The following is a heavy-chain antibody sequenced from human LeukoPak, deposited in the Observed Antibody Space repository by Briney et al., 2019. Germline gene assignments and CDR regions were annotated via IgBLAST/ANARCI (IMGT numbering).Heavy chain of an antibody. CDR1: GYTFTGYY. V-gene: IGHV1-2*02. J-gene: IGHJ4*02. CDR3: ARDDCSGGSCYSYFDY. D-gene: IGHD2-15*01. CDR2: INPNSGGT. Sequence: ASVKVSCKASGYTFTGYYMHWVRQAPGQGLEWMGWINPNSGGTNYAQKFQGRVTMTRDTSISTAYMELSRLRSDDTAVYYRARDDCSGGSCYSYFDYWGQGTLVTVSS.